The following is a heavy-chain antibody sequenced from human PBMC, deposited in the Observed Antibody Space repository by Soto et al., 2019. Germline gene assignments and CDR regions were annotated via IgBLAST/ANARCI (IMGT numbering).Heavy chain of an antibody. CDR2: IIPVFGTA. Sequence: QEQLVQSGAEVKKPGSSVKVSCKDPGGLFSSYAISWVRQAPGQGLEWMGGIIPVFGTAYYAQKFQGRVTITADESTNTAYMDLSILKYEDTAIYYCARPQGSGWRFNALDFWGQGTMVTVSS. CDR3: ARPQGSGWRFNALDF. D-gene: IGHD6-19*01. J-gene: IGHJ3*01. V-gene: IGHV1-69*01. CDR1: GGLFSSYA.